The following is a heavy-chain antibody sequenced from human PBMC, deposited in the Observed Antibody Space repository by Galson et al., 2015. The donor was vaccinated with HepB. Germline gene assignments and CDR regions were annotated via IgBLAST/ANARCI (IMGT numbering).Heavy chain of an antibody. V-gene: IGHV4-59*01. CDR3: ATIAAPLGEFDY. CDR1: GDSINTYY. D-gene: IGHD6-6*01. Sequence: TCTVSGDSINTYYWTWIRQPPGKGLEWIGYIYHSGSTNYSPSLKSRVTISIDTSKNQFSLKLNSVTAADTAVYYCATIAAPLGEFDYWGQGTLVTVSS. CDR2: IYHSGST. J-gene: IGHJ4*02.